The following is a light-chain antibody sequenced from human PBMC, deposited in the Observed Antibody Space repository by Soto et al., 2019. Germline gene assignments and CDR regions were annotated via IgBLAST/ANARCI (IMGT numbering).Light chain of an antibody. V-gene: IGKV3-15*01. CDR3: QQYNNWPPWT. CDR1: QSVSSN. J-gene: IGKJ1*01. Sequence: EVVMTQSPATLSVSPGERATLSCRASQSVSSNLAWYQQKPGQAPRLLIYGASTRATGIPASFSGSGSGTEFTLTISSLQSEAFAVYYCQQYNNWPPWTVGQGTKVEIK. CDR2: GAS.